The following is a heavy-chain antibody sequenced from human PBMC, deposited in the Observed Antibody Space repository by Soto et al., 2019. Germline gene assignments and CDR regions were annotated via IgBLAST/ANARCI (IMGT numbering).Heavy chain of an antibody. CDR2: IIPIFGTA. Sequence: GASVKVSCKASGGTFSSYAISWVRQAPGQGLEWMGGIIPIFGTANYAQKFQGRVTITADESTSTAYMELSSLRSEDTAVYYCASGLYCSGGSCYSGRNYYYYYGMDVWGQGTTVTVSS. CDR1: GGTFSSYA. V-gene: IGHV1-69*13. J-gene: IGHJ6*02. D-gene: IGHD2-15*01. CDR3: ASGLYCSGGSCYSGRNYYYYYGMDV.